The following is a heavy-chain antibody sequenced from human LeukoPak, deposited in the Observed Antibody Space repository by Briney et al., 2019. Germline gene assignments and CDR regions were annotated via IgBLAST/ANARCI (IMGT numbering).Heavy chain of an antibody. CDR2: INPKSWDS. CDR1: GYTFIDDY. D-gene: IGHD1-26*01. J-gene: IGHJ5*02. Sequence: ASVKVSCKASGYTFIDDYRYWLRQAPGQGPEYMGWINPKSWDSRFVETFSGRVTLTRETSIRTTYLELKRLRCDDTAVYYCATDVEPGSWGQGTLVTVSS. V-gene: IGHV1-2*02. CDR3: ATDVEPGS.